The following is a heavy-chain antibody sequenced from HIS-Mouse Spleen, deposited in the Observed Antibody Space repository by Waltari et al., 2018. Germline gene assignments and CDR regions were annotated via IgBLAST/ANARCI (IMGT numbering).Heavy chain of an antibody. J-gene: IGHJ4*02. Sequence: QVHLVESGGGVVQPGRSRRLSCAPSGFTFSSYGMHWVRQAPGKGLEWVAVISYDGSNKYYADSVKGRFTISRDNSKNTLYLQMNSLRAEDTAVYYCAKDKHHAFDYWGQGTLVTVSS. CDR2: ISYDGSNK. V-gene: IGHV3-30*18. CDR1: GFTFSSYG. CDR3: AKDKHHAFDY.